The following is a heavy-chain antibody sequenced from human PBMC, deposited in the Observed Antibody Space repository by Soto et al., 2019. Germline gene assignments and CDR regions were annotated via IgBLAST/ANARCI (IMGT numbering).Heavy chain of an antibody. V-gene: IGHV3-13*01. CDR3: ARAHLGYSYGYNPVDY. J-gene: IGHJ4*02. CDR1: GVTFRSYD. CDR2: IGTAGDT. D-gene: IGHD5-18*01. Sequence: PGGSLRLSCAASGVTFRSYDMHWVRQATGKGLEWVSAIGTAGDTYYPGSVKGRFTISRENAKNSLYLQMNSLRAEDTAVYYCARAHLGYSYGYNPVDYWGQGTLVTVSS.